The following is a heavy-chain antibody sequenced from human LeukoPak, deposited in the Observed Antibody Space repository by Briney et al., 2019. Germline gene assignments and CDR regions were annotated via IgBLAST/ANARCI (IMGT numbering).Heavy chain of an antibody. D-gene: IGHD4-11*01. J-gene: IGHJ5*02. CDR2: ITGDNGDT. CDR3: ARGLPARSWFDP. Sequence: ASVKVSCKASGYTFTNFGVSWLRQAPGQGLEWMGWITGDNGDTKYAQKVQGRVTMTTDTSTSTAFLELRSLTSDDTAVYYCARGLPARSWFDPWGQGTLVTVSS. CDR1: GYTFTNFG. V-gene: IGHV1-18*01.